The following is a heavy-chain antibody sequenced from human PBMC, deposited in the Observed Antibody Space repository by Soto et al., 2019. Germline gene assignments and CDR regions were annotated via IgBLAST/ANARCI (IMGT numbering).Heavy chain of an antibody. CDR2: ISSSSSYT. CDR3: ARENYDILTGYDY. V-gene: IGHV3-11*06. CDR1: GFTFSDYY. Sequence: GGSLRLSCAASGFTFSDYYMSWIRQAPGKGLEWVSYISSSSSYTNYADSVKGRFTISRDNAKNSLYLQMNSLRDEDTAVYYCARENYDILTGYDYWGQGTLVTVSS. J-gene: IGHJ4*02. D-gene: IGHD3-9*01.